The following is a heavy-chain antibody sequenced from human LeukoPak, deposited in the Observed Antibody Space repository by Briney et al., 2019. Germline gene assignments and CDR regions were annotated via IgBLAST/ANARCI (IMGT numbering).Heavy chain of an antibody. CDR1: GGSFSGYY. CDR3: ARAWGSGTRRGYFDY. J-gene: IGHJ4*02. CDR2: INHSGST. Sequence: SETLSLTCAVYGGSFSGYYWSWIRQPPGKGLEWIGEINHSGSTNYNPSLKSRVTISVDTSKNQFSLKLSSVTAADTAVYYCARAWGSGTRRGYFDYWGQGTLVTVSS. D-gene: IGHD3-10*01. V-gene: IGHV4-34*01.